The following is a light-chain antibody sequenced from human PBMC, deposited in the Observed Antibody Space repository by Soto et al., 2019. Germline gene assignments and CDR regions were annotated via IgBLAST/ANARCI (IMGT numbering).Light chain of an antibody. Sequence: EIVLTQSPATLSLSRGEIATLSCRASQSVRSRDLAWYQQRPGQAPRLLIYDASSRATGIPDRFSGSGSGTDVTLTISRLEPEDFAVYSCQQYGNSRTFGQGTKVDIK. J-gene: IGKJ1*01. CDR2: DAS. CDR3: QQYGNSRT. CDR1: QSVRSRD. V-gene: IGKV3-20*01.